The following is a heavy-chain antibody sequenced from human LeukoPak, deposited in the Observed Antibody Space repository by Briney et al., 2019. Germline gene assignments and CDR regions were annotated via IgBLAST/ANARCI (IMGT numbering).Heavy chain of an antibody. Sequence: SETLSLTCTVSCGSISSSSYYWGWIRQPPGKGLEWIGSIYYSGSTYYNPSLKSRVTISVDTSKNQFSLKLSSVTAADTAVYYCARRPMPAYDFWSGYPLDNYYYYYGMDVWGQGTTVTVSS. J-gene: IGHJ6*02. V-gene: IGHV4-39*01. CDR2: IYYSGST. CDR1: CGSISSSSYY. D-gene: IGHD3-3*01. CDR3: ARRPMPAYDFWSGYPLDNYYYYYGMDV.